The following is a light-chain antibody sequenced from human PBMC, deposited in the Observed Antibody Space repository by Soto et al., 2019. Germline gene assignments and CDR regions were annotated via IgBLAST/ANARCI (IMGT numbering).Light chain of an antibody. CDR3: SSYTSSSTRV. V-gene: IGLV2-14*01. J-gene: IGLJ1*01. CDR2: EVS. CDR1: SSDVGGYNY. Sequence: QSALTQPASVSGSPGQSITISCTGTSSDVGGYNYVSWYQQHPGKAPNLMIYEVSNRPSGVSNRFSGSKSGNTASLTISGLQAEDEADYYCSSYTSSSTRVLGTGTKLTVL.